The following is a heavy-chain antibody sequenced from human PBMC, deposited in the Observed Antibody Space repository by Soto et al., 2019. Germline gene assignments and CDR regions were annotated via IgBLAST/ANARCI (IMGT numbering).Heavy chain of an antibody. CDR2: INAGNGNT. J-gene: IGHJ5*02. V-gene: IGHV1-3*01. D-gene: IGHD6-13*01. Sequence: GASVKVSCKASGYTFTSYAMHWVRQAPGQRLEWMGWINAGNGNTKYSQKFQGRVTITRDTSASTAYMELSSLRSEDTAVYYCVRDEYSSSWPRGGWFDPWGQGTLVTVSS. CDR3: VRDEYSSSWPRGGWFDP. CDR1: GYTFTSYA.